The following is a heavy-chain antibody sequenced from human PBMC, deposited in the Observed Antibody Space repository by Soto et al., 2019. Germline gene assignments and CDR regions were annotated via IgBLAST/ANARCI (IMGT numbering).Heavy chain of an antibody. CDR1: GGSMRNYF. Sequence: SETLSLTCTVSGGSMRNYFWTWIRQPPGKGLEWIGYIHYSGTTSFFPSYNPSLRSRVTISEDTSKNQFSLKLLSVTTADTAVYFCAAGEASSRNLAPYYLDYWGQGTLVTVSS. D-gene: IGHD6-13*01. CDR3: AAGEASSRNLAPYYLDY. J-gene: IGHJ4*02. CDR2: IHYSGTT. V-gene: IGHV4-59*01.